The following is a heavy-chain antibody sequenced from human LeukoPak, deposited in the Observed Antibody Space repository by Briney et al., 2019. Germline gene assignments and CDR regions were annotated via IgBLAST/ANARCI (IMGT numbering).Heavy chain of an antibody. D-gene: IGHD2-15*01. CDR2: ISNTGGST. V-gene: IGHV3-23*01. J-gene: IGHJ1*01. CDR1: GFSFNTYA. Sequence: GRSLRLSCAASGFSFNTYAMSWVRQAPGKGLEWVSAISNTGGSTYYADSVKGRFTISRDKSKNTLSLQMNSLRAEDTAVYYCAQQVGYCSSGSCYFIYWGQGTLVTVSS. CDR3: AQQVGYCSSGSCYFIY.